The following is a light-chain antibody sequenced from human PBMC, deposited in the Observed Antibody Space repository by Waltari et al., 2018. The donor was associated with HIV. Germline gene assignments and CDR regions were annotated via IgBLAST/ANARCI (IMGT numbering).Light chain of an antibody. V-gene: IGLV6-57*01. CDR1: SGNIASDS. CDR3: RSYDGVSQV. CDR2: QNK. J-gene: IGLJ3*02. Sequence: NFILTQPHPVSASPGTPVPISCTRSSGNIASDSVQCYQLRQDNPPSNAIYQNKQRRAGVPDRFSGSNDRSTNSASLTVSGLMDEDEADYSGRSYDGVSQVFGGGTKLTVL.